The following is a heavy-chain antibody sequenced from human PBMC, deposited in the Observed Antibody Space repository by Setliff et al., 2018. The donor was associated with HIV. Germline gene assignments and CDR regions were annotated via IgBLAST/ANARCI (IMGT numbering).Heavy chain of an antibody. CDR3: SNWNTTVDADS. D-gene: IGHD1-1*01. J-gene: IGHJ4*02. Sequence: PSETLSLTCTVSGYSISSGYYWGWIRQPPGKGLEWIGSIYYSGRTYYNPSLKSRVTISVDTSKNQFSLKLRSVTAADTAVYYCSNWNTTVDADSWGQGTLVTVS. V-gene: IGHV4-38-2*02. CDR1: GYSISSGYY. CDR2: IYYSGRT.